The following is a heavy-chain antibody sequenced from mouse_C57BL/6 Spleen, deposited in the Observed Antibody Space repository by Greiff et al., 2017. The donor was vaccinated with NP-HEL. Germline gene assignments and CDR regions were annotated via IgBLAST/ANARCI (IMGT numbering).Heavy chain of an antibody. J-gene: IGHJ3*01. D-gene: IGHD2-1*01. CDR1: GYTFTDYE. Sequence: VQLQQSGAELVRPGASVTLSCKASGYTFTDYEMHWVKQTPVHGLEWIGAIDPETGGTAYNQKFKGKAILTADESSSTAYMELRSLTSEDSAVYYCHYGNYKFAYWGQGTLVTVSA. CDR3: HYGNYKFAY. CDR2: IDPETGGT. V-gene: IGHV1-15*01.